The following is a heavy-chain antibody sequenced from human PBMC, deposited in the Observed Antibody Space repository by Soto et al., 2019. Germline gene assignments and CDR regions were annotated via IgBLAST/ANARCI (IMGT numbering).Heavy chain of an antibody. V-gene: IGHV3-23*01. CDR3: ARWDGYGDV. CDR2: LSGGGSNT. CDR1: GFSFSTYS. J-gene: IGHJ4*02. Sequence: LRLSCAASGFSFSTYSMAWVRQTPGKGLAWVSGLSGGGSNTFYADSVQGRFTISVDNSKNTVYLQMNSLRVEDTAVYYCARWDGYGDVWGQGTLVTVSS. D-gene: IGHD4-17*01.